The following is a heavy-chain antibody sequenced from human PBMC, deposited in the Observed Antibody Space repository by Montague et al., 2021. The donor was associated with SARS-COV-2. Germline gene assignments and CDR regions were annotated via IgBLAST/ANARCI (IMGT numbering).Heavy chain of an antibody. J-gene: IGHJ3*02. CDR3: AHRRALWDAFDI. Sequence: PALAKPTQTLTLTRTFSGFSLSTSGVGVGWIRQPPGKALEWLALIYWDDDKRYSPSLKSRLTITKDTSKNQVVLTMTNMDPVDTATYYCAHRRALWDAFDIWGQGTMVTVSS. D-gene: IGHD3-16*01. V-gene: IGHV2-5*02. CDR1: GFSLSTSGVG. CDR2: IYWDDDK.